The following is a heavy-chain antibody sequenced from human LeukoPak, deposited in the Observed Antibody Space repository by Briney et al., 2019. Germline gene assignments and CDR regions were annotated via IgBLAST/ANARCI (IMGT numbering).Heavy chain of an antibody. CDR1: GFTFEDYG. D-gene: IGHD3-10*01. J-gene: IGHJ4*02. Sequence: PGGSLRLSCAASGFTFEDYGMSWVRQTPGKGLEWVSGIIWSGGSTGYADSVKGRFTISRDNAKNSLYLQMNSLRAEDTALYYCARDDYGSGSWNDYWGQGTLVIVSS. CDR3: ARDDYGSGSWNDY. V-gene: IGHV3-20*04. CDR2: IIWSGGST.